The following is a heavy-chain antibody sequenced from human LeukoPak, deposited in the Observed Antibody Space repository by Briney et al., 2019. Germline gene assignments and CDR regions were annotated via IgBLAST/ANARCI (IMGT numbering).Heavy chain of an antibody. D-gene: IGHD5-12*01. Sequence: QPGGSLRLSCAASGFTFSTYWMNWVRQAPGKGLEWVSAISGGGGTTYYADSVKGRFTISRDNSKNTLFLQMNSLRAEDTAVYYCAKDREGLSSGYDLEYFDYWGQGTLVTVSS. J-gene: IGHJ4*02. V-gene: IGHV3-23*01. CDR2: ISGGGGTT. CDR1: GFTFSTYW. CDR3: AKDREGLSSGYDLEYFDY.